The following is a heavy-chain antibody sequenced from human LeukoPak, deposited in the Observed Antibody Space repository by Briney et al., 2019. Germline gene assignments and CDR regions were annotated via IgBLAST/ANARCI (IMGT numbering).Heavy chain of an antibody. V-gene: IGHV3-7*01. CDR3: ARAQGPKVNFLTKKYYYYMDV. D-gene: IGHD4-17*01. CDR1: GFSFTTYW. Sequence: GGSLRLSCGASGFSFTTYWMGWVRQAPGKGLEWVANIKQDGTEKYYVDSVKGRFTTSRDNAKNSLYLQMNSLRAEDTAVYYCARAQGPKVNFLTKKYYYYMDVWGKGTTVTISS. CDR2: IKQDGTEK. J-gene: IGHJ6*03.